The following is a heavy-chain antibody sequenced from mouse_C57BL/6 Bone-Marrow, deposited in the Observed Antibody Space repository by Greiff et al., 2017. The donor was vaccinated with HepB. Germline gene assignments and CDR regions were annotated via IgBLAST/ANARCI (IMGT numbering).Heavy chain of an antibody. Sequence: EVQLQQSGAELVRPGDSVKLSCTASGFNIKDDYMHWVKQRPEQGLEWIGWIDPENGDTEYASKFQGKATITADTSSNTAYLQLSSLTSEETAVYYCTPWYFGGWGTGATVTVSS. J-gene: IGHJ1*03. CDR3: TPWYFGG. CDR1: GFNIKDDY. V-gene: IGHV14-4*01. CDR2: IDPENGDT.